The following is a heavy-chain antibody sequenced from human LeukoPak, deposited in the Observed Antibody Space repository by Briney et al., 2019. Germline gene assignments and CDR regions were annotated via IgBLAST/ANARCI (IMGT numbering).Heavy chain of an antibody. J-gene: IGHJ4*02. CDR2: ITAYNGNT. CDR1: GYTFTNCG. CDR3: ARDLGGSYYFY. Sequence: GASVKVSCKASGYTFTNCGISWVRQAPGQGLEWMGWITAYNGNTNYAQRLQGRVTMTTDTSTSTAYMELRSLRSDDTAVYYCARDLGGSYYFYWGQGTLVTVSS. V-gene: IGHV1-18*01. D-gene: IGHD1-26*01.